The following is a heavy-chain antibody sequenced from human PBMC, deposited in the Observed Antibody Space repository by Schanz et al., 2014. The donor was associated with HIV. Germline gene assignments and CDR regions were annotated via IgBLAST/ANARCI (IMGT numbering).Heavy chain of an antibody. D-gene: IGHD2-15*01. J-gene: IGHJ4*02. Sequence: EVQLLESGGGLVQPGGSLRLSCAASGFTFSSYAMSWVRQAPGKGLEWLSTLSGSGDRTYYADSVKGRFTISRDKSKNTLYLQMNSLRAEDTAVYYCAKFGRLLGNFDDWGQGTLVTVSS. CDR1: GFTFSSYA. CDR3: AKFGRLLGNFDD. V-gene: IGHV3-23*01. CDR2: LSGSGDRT.